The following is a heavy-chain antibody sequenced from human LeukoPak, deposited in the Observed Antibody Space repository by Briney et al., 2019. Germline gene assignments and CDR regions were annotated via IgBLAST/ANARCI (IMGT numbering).Heavy chain of an antibody. CDR2: IYYSGST. V-gene: IGHV4-30-4*08. D-gene: IGHD3-3*01. J-gene: IGHJ5*02. Sequence: PSETLSLTCTVSGGSISSGDYYWSWIRQPPGKGLEWIGYIYYSGSTYYNPSLKSRVTISVDTSKNQFSLKLSSVTAADTAVYYCARASRNLASPLEWLLEFDPWGQGTLVTVSS. CDR3: ARASRNLASPLEWLLEFDP. CDR1: GGSISSGDYY.